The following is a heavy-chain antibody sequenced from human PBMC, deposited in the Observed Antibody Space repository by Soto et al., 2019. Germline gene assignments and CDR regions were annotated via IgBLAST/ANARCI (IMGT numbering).Heavy chain of an antibody. J-gene: IGHJ6*02. CDR1: GGSISSTDYY. CDR2: IYYSGST. Sequence: SETLSLTCTVSGGSISSTDYYWSWIRQPPGKGLEWIGYIYYSGSTYYNPSLKSRVTISVDTSKNQFSLKLSSVTAADTAVYYCARDHYVYDILTGYGYYYGMDVWGQGTLVTVSS. CDR3: ARDHYVYDILTGYGYYYGMDV. D-gene: IGHD3-9*01. V-gene: IGHV4-30-4*01.